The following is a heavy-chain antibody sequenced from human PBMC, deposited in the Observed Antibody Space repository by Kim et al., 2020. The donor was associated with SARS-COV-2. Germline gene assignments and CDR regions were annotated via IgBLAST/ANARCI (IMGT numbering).Heavy chain of an antibody. CDR1: GGSISSSSYY. V-gene: IGHV4-39*07. J-gene: IGHJ6*01. CDR2: IYYSGST. Sequence: SETLSLTCTVSGGSISSSSYYWGWIRQPPGKGLEWIGSIYYSGSTYYNPSLKSRVTISVDTSKNQFSLKLSSVTAADTAVYYCARDRGGLRYFDSYYGM. D-gene: IGHD3-9*01. CDR3: ARDRGGLRYFDSYYGM.